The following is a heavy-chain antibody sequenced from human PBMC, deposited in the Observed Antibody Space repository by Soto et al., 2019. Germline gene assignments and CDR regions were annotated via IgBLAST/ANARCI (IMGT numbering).Heavy chain of an antibody. V-gene: IGHV3-48*03. CDR3: ARESFSASPNFFDY. D-gene: IGHD3-16*01. Sequence: EVHLVESGGGLVQPGGSLRLSCAVSGFSFTNYEMNWVRQAPGKGLEWIAYIGLSGDTIYYADSVKGQFTISRDHAKNALELQMNSLRADDTALYYCARESFSASPNFFDYWGRGTQVTVSS. J-gene: IGHJ4*02. CDR2: IGLSGDTI. CDR1: GFSFTNYE.